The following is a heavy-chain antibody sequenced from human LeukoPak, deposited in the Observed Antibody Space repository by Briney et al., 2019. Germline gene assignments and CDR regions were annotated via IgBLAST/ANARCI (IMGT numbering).Heavy chain of an antibody. CDR2: IWYDGSNK. Sequence: GGSLRLSCAASGFTFSSYAMSWVRQAPGKGLEWVAVIWYDGSNKYYADSVKGRFTISRDNSKNTLYMQMNSLRVEDTAVYYCARRYSGDSPLDYWGQGTLVTVSS. D-gene: IGHD2-21*01. J-gene: IGHJ4*02. V-gene: IGHV3-33*08. CDR3: ARRYSGDSPLDY. CDR1: GFTFSSYA.